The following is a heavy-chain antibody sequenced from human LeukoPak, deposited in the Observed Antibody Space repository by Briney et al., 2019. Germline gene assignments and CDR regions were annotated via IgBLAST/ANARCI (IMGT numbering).Heavy chain of an antibody. CDR3: ARDQGDSNSPRNDY. CDR1: GGTFSSYA. D-gene: IGHD6-6*01. J-gene: IGHJ4*02. CDR2: IIPIFDTT. V-gene: IGHV1-69*13. Sequence: ASVKVSCKASGGTFSSYAISWVRQAPGQGLEWIGGIIPIFDTTNYAQKFQGRVTITADESTSTAYMELSSLRSEDTAAYYCARDQGDSNSPRNDYWGQGTLVTVSS.